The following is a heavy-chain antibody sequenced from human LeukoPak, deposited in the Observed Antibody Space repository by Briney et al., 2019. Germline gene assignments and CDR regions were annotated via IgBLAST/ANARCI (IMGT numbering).Heavy chain of an antibody. J-gene: IGHJ6*03. D-gene: IGHD7-27*01. CDR3: ARSELGYNYHYMDV. Sequence: PGGSLRLSCAASGFTFSSYAMGWVRQAPGKGLEWVSAISGSGDTYYADSVKGRFTISRDNAKNSLYLQMNSLRAEDTAVYYCARSELGYNYHYMDVWGKGTTVTVSS. V-gene: IGHV3-23*01. CDR2: ISGSGDT. CDR1: GFTFSSYA.